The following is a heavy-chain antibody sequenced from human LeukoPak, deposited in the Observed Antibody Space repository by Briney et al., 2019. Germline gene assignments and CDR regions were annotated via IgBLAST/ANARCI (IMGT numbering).Heavy chain of an antibody. J-gene: IGHJ6*02. CDR3: AKDKGYSSSWYPSSYYYYGMDV. CDR1: GFTFSSYA. V-gene: IGHV3-23*01. CDR2: ISGSGGST. D-gene: IGHD6-13*01. Sequence: GGSLRLSCAASGFTFSSYAMSWVRQAPGKGLEWVSAISGSGGSTYYADSVKGRFTISRDNSKNTLYLQMNSLRAEDTAVYYCAKDKGYSSSWYPSSYYYYGMDVWGQGTTVTVSS.